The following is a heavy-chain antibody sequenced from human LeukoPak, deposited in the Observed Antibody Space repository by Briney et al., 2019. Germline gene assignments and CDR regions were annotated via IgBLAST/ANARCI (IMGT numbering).Heavy chain of an antibody. CDR2: ISSSGSTI. Sequence: GGSLRLSCAASGFTFSDYYMSWIRQAPGKGLEWVSYISSSGSTIYYADSVKGRFTISRDNAKNSLYLQMNSLRAEDTAVYYCARDSEQWLPVDDAFDIWGQGTMVTVSS. D-gene: IGHD6-19*01. J-gene: IGHJ3*02. V-gene: IGHV3-11*04. CDR3: ARDSEQWLPVDDAFDI. CDR1: GFTFSDYY.